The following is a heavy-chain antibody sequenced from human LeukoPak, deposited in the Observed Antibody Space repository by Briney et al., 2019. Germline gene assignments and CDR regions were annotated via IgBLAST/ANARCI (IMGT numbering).Heavy chain of an antibody. J-gene: IGHJ3*02. CDR3: TTNDAFDI. V-gene: IGHV3-15*01. CDR2: IKNKIASGTT. CDR1: GFTFSNAW. Sequence: KPGGSLRLSCAASGFTFSNAWMNWVRQAPGRGLEWVGRIKNKIASGTTDYAAPVKGRFTSSRDDSKNTLFLQMNSLKTEDTAMYYCTTNDAFDIWGQGTMVTVSS.